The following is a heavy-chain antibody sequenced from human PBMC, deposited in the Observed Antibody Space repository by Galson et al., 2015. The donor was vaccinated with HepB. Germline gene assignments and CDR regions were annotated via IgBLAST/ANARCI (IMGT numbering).Heavy chain of an antibody. CDR2: IYPSDSYT. CDR3: ARHERVDYGDYVY. Sequence: QSGAEVKKPGESLRISCKGSGYSFTSYWIGWVRQMPGKGLEWMGIIYPSDSYTNYSPSFQGHVTISADKSISTAYLQWSSLKASDTAMYYCARHERVDYGDYVYWGQGTLVTVSS. CDR1: GYSFTSYW. V-gene: IGHV5-10-1*01. J-gene: IGHJ4*02. D-gene: IGHD4-17*01.